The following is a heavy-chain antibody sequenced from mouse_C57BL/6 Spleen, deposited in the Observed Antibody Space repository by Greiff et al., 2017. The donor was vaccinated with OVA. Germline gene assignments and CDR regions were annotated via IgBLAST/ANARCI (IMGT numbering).Heavy chain of an antibody. CDR2: IDPSDSYT. Sequence: QVQLQQPGAELVMPGASVKLSCKASGYTFTSYWMHWVKPRPGQGLEWIGEIDPSDSYTNYNQKFKGKSTLTVDKSSSTAYMQLSSLTSEDSAVYYHARWHYYYIGCWGERTTLTISS. CDR3: ARWHYYYIGC. D-gene: IGHD1-1*02. CDR1: GYTFTSYW. V-gene: IGHV1-69*01. J-gene: IGHJ2*01.